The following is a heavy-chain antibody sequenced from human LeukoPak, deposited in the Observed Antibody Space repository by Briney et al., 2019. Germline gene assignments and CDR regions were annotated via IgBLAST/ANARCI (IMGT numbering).Heavy chain of an antibody. Sequence: GASVKVPCKASGGTFSSYAISWVRQAPGQGLEWMGGFDPEDGETIYAQKFQCRVTMTEDTSTDTAYMELSSLRSEDTAVYYCATLSFKMAGYHDYWGQGTLVTVSS. CDR2: FDPEDGET. V-gene: IGHV1-24*01. CDR1: GGTFSSYA. CDR3: ATLSFKMAGYHDY. J-gene: IGHJ4*02. D-gene: IGHD3-9*01.